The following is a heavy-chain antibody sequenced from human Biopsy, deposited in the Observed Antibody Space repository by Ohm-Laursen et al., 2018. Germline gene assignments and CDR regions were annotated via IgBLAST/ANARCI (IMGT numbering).Heavy chain of an antibody. CDR2: ISHSGNT. Sequence: GTLSLTCAVFGFSISSGHYWAWIRQPPGKGLEWIGTISHSGNTYYNPSLKTRVTMSLDTSKNQFSLRLSSVTAADTAVYYCARMPHFDYWGQGILVTVSS. CDR3: ARMPHFDY. V-gene: IGHV4-38-2*01. CDR1: GFSISSGHY. D-gene: IGHD2-2*01. J-gene: IGHJ4*02.